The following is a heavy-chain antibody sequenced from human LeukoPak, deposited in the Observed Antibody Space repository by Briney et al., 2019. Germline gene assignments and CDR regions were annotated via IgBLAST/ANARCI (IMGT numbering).Heavy chain of an antibody. D-gene: IGHD2-2*02. J-gene: IGHJ3*02. CDR3: TAIATGQEAFDI. CDR2: ISGSGGST. CDR1: GFTFSSYA. Sequence: PGGSLRLSCAASGFTFSSYAMSWVRQAPGKGLEWVSAISGSGGSTYYADSVKGRFTISRDNSKNTLYLQMNSLRAEDTAVYYCTAIATGQEAFDIWGQGTMVTVSS. V-gene: IGHV3-23*01.